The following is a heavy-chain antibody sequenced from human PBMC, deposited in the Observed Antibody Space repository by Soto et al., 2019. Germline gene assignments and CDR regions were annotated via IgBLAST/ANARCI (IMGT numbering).Heavy chain of an antibody. D-gene: IGHD3-3*01. CDR1: GFTFSSYA. CDR2: ISGSGGST. J-gene: IGHJ5*02. V-gene: IGHV3-23*01. CDR3: AGYYDFWSGYQQNWFDP. Sequence: GGSLRLSCAASGFTFSSYAMSWVRQAPGKGLGWVSAISGSGGSTYYADSVKGRFTISRDNSKNTLYLQMNSLRAEDTAVYYCAGYYDFWSGYQQNWFDPWGQGTLVTVSS.